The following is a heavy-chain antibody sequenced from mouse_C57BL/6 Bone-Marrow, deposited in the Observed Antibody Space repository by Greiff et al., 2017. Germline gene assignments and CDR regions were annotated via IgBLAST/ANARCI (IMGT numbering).Heavy chain of an antibody. V-gene: IGHV5-6*01. CDR2: ISSGGSYT. D-gene: IGHD3-3*01. CDR3: ARRGGLLWFAY. J-gene: IGHJ3*01. Sequence: EVQLQQSGGDLVKPGGSLKLSCAASGFTFSSYGMSWVRQTPDKRLEWVATISSGGSYTYYPDSVKGRFTISRDNAKNTLYLQMSSLKSEDTAMYYCARRGGLLWFAYWGQGTLVTVSA. CDR1: GFTFSSYG.